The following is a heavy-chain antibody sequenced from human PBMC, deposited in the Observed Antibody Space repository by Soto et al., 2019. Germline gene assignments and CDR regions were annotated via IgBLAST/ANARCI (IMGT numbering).Heavy chain of an antibody. CDR2: INPIGGST. CDR1: GYTFTSYY. CDR3: ARVVRGGDFDL. Sequence: GASVKVSCKASGYTFTSYYMHWVRQAPGQGLEWMGIINPIGGSTSYAQKFQGRVTMTRDTSTSTVYMELSSLRSEDTAVYYCARVVRGGDFDLWGRGTLVTVSS. D-gene: IGHD2-15*01. V-gene: IGHV1-46*01. J-gene: IGHJ2*01.